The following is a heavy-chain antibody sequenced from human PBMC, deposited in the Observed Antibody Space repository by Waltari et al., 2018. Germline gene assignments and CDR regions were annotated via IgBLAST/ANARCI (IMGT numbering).Heavy chain of an antibody. D-gene: IGHD4-17*01. Sequence: QVQLVQSGAEVKKPGSSVKVSCKASGGTFSSYAISWVRQAPGQGLEWMGGSIPIFGTANYAQKFQGRVTITTDESTSTAYMELSSLRSEDTAVYYCVTVTPAGWYFDLWGRGTLVTVSS. CDR3: VTVTPAGWYFDL. CDR2: SIPIFGTA. CDR1: GGTFSSYA. V-gene: IGHV1-69*05. J-gene: IGHJ2*01.